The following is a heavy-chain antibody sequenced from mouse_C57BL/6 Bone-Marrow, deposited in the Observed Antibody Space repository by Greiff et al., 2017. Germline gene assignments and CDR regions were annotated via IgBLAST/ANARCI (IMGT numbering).Heavy chain of an antibody. CDR2: IYPGSGST. J-gene: IGHJ3*01. CDR1: GYTFTSYW. D-gene: IGHD2-5*01. CDR3: AREGDSNYEAWFAY. V-gene: IGHV1-55*01. Sequence: QVQLQQSGAELVKPGASVKMSCKASGYTFTSYWITWVKQRPGQGLEWIGDIYPGSGSTNYNEKFKSKATLTVDTSSSTAYMQLSSRTSEDSAVYYCAREGDSNYEAWFAYWGQGTLVTVSA.